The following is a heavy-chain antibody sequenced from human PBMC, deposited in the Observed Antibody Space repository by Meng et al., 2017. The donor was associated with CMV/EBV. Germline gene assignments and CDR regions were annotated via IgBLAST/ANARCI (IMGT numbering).Heavy chain of an antibody. Sequence: SVKVSCKASGGTFSSYAISWVRQAPGQGLEWMGGIIPIFGTANYAQKFQGRVTITTDESTSTAYLELSSLRSEDTAVYYCAGEDSYGPLSYSYGMDVWGQGTTVTVSS. CDR3: AGEDSYGPLSYSYGMDV. V-gene: IGHV1-69*05. CDR1: GGTFSSYA. J-gene: IGHJ6*02. D-gene: IGHD5-18*01. CDR2: IIPIFGTA.